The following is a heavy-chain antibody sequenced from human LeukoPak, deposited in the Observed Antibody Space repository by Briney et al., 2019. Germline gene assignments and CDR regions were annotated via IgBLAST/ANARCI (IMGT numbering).Heavy chain of an antibody. CDR2: INPNSGGT. D-gene: IGHD3-9*01. V-gene: IGHV1-2*02. CDR3: AREPPYGGYFDWLSNPLFDY. J-gene: IGHJ4*02. CDR1: GYTFTGYY. Sequence: GASVKVSCKASGYTFTGYYMHWVRQAPGQGLEWMGWINPNSGGTNYAQKFQGRVTMTRDTSISTAYMELSRLRSDDTAVYYRAREPPYGGYFDWLSNPLFDYWGQGTLVTVSS.